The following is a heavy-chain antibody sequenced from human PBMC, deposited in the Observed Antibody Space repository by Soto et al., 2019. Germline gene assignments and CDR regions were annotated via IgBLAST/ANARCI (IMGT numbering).Heavy chain of an antibody. CDR1: GHTSTNYS. V-gene: IGHV5-51*01. CDR2: IYLGDSDT. D-gene: IGHD3-3*01. CDR3: ARGGVTVRTFDY. Sequence: ESLNISSSGAGHTSTNYSLARVRQMPGKGLELMGTIYLGDSDTRYSPSFQGQVPISADKSISTAYLQWSSLQASDTAMYYCARGGVTVRTFDYWGQGTLVTVSS. J-gene: IGHJ4*02.